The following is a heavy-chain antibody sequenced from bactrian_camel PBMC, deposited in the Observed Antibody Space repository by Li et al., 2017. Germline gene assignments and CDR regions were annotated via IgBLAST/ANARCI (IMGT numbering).Heavy chain of an antibody. J-gene: IGHJ4*01. D-gene: IGHD6*01. CDR3: AAKRVWYGGACRLEYEYGY. CDR2: VYIDGGST. Sequence: HVQLVESGGGSVQAGGSLRLSCTASGASGYTGSIICMGWFRQAPGKEREAVAPVYIDGGSTYYADSVKGRFATSQDNAGNTVYLQLNSLKPEDTAMYYCAAKRVWYGGACRLEYEYGYWGQGTQVTVS. CDR1: GASGYTGSIIC. V-gene: IGHV3S54*01.